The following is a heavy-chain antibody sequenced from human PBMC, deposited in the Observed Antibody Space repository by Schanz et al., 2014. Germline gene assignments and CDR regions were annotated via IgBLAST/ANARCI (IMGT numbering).Heavy chain of an antibody. CDR2: ISSTSTYL. CDR3: VRDTDYHFDY. Sequence: EVQLVESGGGLVKPGDSLRLSCAASGFTFSSYTMKWVRQAPGKGLEWVSSISSTSTYLYYADSVKGRFTISRDSARNSLYLQMSSLRAEDTAVYYCVRDTDYHFDYWGQGTLVTVSS. V-gene: IGHV3-21*01. CDR1: GFTFSSYT. J-gene: IGHJ4*02. D-gene: IGHD4-17*01.